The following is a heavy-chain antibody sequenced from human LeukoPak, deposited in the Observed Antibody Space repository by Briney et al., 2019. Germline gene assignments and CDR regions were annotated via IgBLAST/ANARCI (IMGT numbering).Heavy chain of an antibody. CDR3: TTESPSFDN. CDR2: IKSKTVGGTT. J-gene: IGHJ4*02. V-gene: IGHV3-15*01. CDR1: GFTFSNAG. Sequence: PGGSLRLSCATSGFTFSNAGMSWVRQAPGKGLEWVGRIKSKTVGGTTDYAAPLKGRITISRDESKNSLYLQMNSLNTEDTAVYYCTTESPSFDNWGQGTLVTVSS.